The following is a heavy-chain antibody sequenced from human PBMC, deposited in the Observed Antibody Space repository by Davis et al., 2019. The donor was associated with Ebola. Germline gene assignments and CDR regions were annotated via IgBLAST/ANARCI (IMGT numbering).Heavy chain of an antibody. CDR2: VWYDGTHK. V-gene: IGHV3-33*03. Sequence: GGSLRLSCAASGFTFRSYGMHWVRQAPGKGLEWVAVVWYDGTHKYYGDSVKGRFTISRDNAKNSLYLQMNSLRAEDTAVYYCATGGMDVWGQGTTVTVSS. J-gene: IGHJ6*02. CDR1: GFTFRSYG. CDR3: ATGGMDV.